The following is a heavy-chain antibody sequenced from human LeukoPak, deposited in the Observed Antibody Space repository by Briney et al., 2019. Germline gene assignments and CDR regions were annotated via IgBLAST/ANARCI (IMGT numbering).Heavy chain of an antibody. CDR2: INHSGST. CDR1: GGSFSGYY. CDR3: ARYRRARSCGNSGYYYYMDV. Sequence: SETLSLTCAVYGGSFSGYYWSWIRQPPGKGLEWIGEINHSGSTNYNPSLKSRVTISVDTSKNQFSLKLSSVTAADTAVYYCARYRRARSCGNSGYYYYMDVWGKGTTVTVSS. J-gene: IGHJ6*03. V-gene: IGHV4-34*01. D-gene: IGHD4-23*01.